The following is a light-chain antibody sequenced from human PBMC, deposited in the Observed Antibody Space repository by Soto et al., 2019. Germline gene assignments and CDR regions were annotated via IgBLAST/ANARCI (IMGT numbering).Light chain of an antibody. V-gene: IGLV3-21*02. CDR1: NIGGKS. J-gene: IGLJ3*02. CDR2: DVS. CDR3: QVWDSSSDHVV. Sequence: SYELTQPPSVSVAPGQTARITCGGNNIGGKSVHWYQQKPGQAPVLVVNDVSDRPSGIPERFSGSKSGNTATLTISRDEAGDEADYYCQVWDSSSDHVVFGGGTKLTVL.